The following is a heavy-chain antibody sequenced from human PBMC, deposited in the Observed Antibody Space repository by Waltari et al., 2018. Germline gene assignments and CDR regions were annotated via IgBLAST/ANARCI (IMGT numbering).Heavy chain of an antibody. CDR3: ARGAWGRIAVAGLGAFDI. D-gene: IGHD6-19*01. CDR2: INPNSGVT. J-gene: IGHJ3*02. Sequence: QVQLVQSGAEVKKPGASVKVSCKASGYTFTGYYMHWVRQAPGPGLEWMGRINPNSGVTNYAQKFQGRVTMTRDTSISTAYMELSRLRSDDTAVYYCARGAWGRIAVAGLGAFDIWGQGTMVTVSS. CDR1: GYTFTGYY. V-gene: IGHV1-2*06.